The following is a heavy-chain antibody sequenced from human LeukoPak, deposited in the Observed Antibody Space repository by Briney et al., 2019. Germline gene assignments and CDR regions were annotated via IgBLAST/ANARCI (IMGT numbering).Heavy chain of an antibody. CDR2: INTDGSHT. V-gene: IGHV3-74*01. CDR3: ARIIVGATGVDY. J-gene: IGHJ4*02. Sequence: GGSLRLSCAASGFTFSSYWMHWVRQTPGKGLVWVSRINTDGSHTDYADSVKGRFTVSRDNAKNTLYLQVNSLRAEDTAVYYCARIIVGATGVDYWGQGTLVTVSS. CDR1: GFTFSSYW. D-gene: IGHD1-26*01.